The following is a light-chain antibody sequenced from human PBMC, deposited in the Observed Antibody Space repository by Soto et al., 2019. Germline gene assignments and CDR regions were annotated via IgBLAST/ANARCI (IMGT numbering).Light chain of an antibody. V-gene: IGKV3-20*01. J-gene: IGKJ3*01. CDR1: QSVSSSS. Sequence: IVLTQSPGTLSLSPGERATLSCRASQSVSSSSLAWYQQKPGQAPRLLIYGASNRATGIPDRFSGSGSGTDFTLTISRLEPADFAVYYCQQYDSPLFTFGPGTKVDIK. CDR3: QQYDSPLFT. CDR2: GAS.